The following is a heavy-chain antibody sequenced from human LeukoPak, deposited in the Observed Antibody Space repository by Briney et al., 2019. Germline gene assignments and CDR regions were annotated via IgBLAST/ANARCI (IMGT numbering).Heavy chain of an antibody. CDR3: ARDQYYYDSSGYSPNDAFDI. V-gene: IGHV1-18*01. J-gene: IGHJ3*02. D-gene: IGHD3-22*01. CDR1: GYTFTGYG. Sequence: ASVKVSCKASGYTFTGYGITWVRQAPGQGLEWMAWISAYNGNTKYAQKFQGRVTMTTDTSTSTAYMELRSPRSDDTAIYYCARDQYYYDSSGYSPNDAFDIWGQGTTVTVSS. CDR2: ISAYNGNT.